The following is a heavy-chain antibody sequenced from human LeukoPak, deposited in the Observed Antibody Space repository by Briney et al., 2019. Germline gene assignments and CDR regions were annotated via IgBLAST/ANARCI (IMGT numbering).Heavy chain of an antibody. Sequence: SVKVSCKASGGTFSSYAISWVRQAPGQGLEWMGRIIPIFGIANYAQKFQGRVTITADKSTSTAYMELSSLRSEDTAVYYCARIICSGGSCPRIRNPDYYYYGMDVWGQGTTVTVSS. V-gene: IGHV1-69*04. D-gene: IGHD2-15*01. J-gene: IGHJ6*02. CDR1: GGTFSSYA. CDR2: IIPIFGIA. CDR3: ARIICSGGSCPRIRNPDYYYYGMDV.